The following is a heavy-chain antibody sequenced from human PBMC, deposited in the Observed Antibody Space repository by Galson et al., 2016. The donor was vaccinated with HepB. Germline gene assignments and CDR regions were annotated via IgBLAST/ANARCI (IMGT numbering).Heavy chain of an antibody. Sequence: SLRLSCAASGFIVSSNYMSWARQAPGKGLEWVSVIYTDGTTNYADSVKGRFTISRDNSKNTLYLQMNSLRAEDTAVYYCARDWLNSWNYYDAFHIWGQGTMVTVSP. CDR1: GFIVSSNY. CDR2: IYTDGTT. D-gene: IGHD1-26*01. J-gene: IGHJ3*02. CDR3: ARDWLNSWNYYDAFHI. V-gene: IGHV3-53*01.